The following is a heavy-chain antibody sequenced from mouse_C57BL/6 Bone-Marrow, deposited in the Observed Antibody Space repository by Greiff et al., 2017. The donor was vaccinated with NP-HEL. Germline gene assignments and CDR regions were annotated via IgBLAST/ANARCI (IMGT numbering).Heavy chain of an antibody. D-gene: IGHD2-3*01. V-gene: IGHV1-18*01. Sequence: EVQLQQSGPELVKPGASVKIPCKASGYTFTDYNMDWVKQSHGKSLEWIGDINPNNGGTIYNQKFKGKATLTVDKSSSTAYMELRSLTSEDTAVYYCARPPYDGYPSYWYFDVWGTGTTVTVSS. CDR2: INPNNGGT. J-gene: IGHJ1*03. CDR1: GYTFTDYN. CDR3: ARPPYDGYPSYWYFDV.